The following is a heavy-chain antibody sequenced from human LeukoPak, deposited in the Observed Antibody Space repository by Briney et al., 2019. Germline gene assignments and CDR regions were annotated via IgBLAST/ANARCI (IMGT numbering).Heavy chain of an antibody. Sequence: GGSLRLSCAASGFTFSSYSMNWVRQAPGKGLEWVSSISSSSSYIFYADSVKGRFTLSRDNAKNSLSLQMNSLKTEDTAVYYCASFPSGSYSAYWGQGTLVTVSS. CDR3: ASFPSGSYSAY. D-gene: IGHD1-26*01. CDR1: GFTFSSYS. V-gene: IGHV3-21*04. J-gene: IGHJ4*02. CDR2: ISSSSSYI.